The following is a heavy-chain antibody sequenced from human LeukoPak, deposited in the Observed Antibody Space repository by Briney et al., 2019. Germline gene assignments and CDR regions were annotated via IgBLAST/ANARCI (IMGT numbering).Heavy chain of an antibody. CDR2: INHSGST. CDR1: GGSFSGYY. Sequence: SETLTLTCAVYGGSFSGYYWSWIRQPPGKGLEWIGEINHSGSTNYNPSLKSRVTISVDTSKNQFSLKLSSVTAADTAVYYCARRQITMVRGVISTYYYYYMDVWGKGTTVTISS. D-gene: IGHD3-10*01. CDR3: ARRQITMVRGVISTYYYYYMDV. V-gene: IGHV4-34*01. J-gene: IGHJ6*03.